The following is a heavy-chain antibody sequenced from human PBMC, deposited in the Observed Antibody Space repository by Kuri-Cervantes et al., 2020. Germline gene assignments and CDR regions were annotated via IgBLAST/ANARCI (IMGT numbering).Heavy chain of an antibody. Sequence: SETLSLTCAVSGYSISSDYYWGWIRQPPGKGLEWIGSIYHSGSTYYNPSLKSRVTISVDTSKNQFSLKLSSVTAADTAVYFCARQADTARHKFDYWGHGTLVTVSS. CDR3: ARQADTARHKFDY. V-gene: IGHV4-38-2*01. J-gene: IGHJ4*01. CDR2: IYHSGST. CDR1: GYSISSDYY. D-gene: IGHD5-18*01.